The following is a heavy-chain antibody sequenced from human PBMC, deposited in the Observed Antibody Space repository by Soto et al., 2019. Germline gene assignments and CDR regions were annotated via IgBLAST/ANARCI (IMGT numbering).Heavy chain of an antibody. V-gene: IGHV1-24*01. CDR2: FDPEDGET. CDR1: GYTLTELS. J-gene: IGHJ4*02. Sequence: ASVKVSCKVSGYTLTELSMHWVRQAPGKGLEWMGGFDPEDGETIYAQKFQGRVTMTEDTSTDTAYMELSSLRSEDTAVYYCATVVNDYGDYGCFHYCGQGTLVTVSS. CDR3: ATVVNDYGDYGCFHY. D-gene: IGHD4-17*01.